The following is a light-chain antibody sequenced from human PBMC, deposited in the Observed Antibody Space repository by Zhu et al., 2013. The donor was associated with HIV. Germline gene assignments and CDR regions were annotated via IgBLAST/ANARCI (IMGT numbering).Light chain of an antibody. CDR2: EVN. V-gene: IGLV2-8*01. CDR1: SSDIGGYNF. J-gene: IGLJ3*02. Sequence: QSALTQPASVSGSPGQSVTISCTGTSSDIGGYNFVSWYQHHPGKAPKLMIYEVNKRPSGVPDRFSGSKSGNTASLTVSGLQAEDEADYYCCSYGGSNNLVFGGGTKLTVL. CDR3: CSYGGSNNLV.